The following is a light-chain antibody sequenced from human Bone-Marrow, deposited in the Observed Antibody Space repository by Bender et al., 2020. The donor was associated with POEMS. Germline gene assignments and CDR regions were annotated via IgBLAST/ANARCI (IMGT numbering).Light chain of an antibody. V-gene: IGLV1-44*01. CDR1: SSNFGNNA. CDR3: SSWDDSLNGWV. J-gene: IGLJ3*02. Sequence: QSVLTQPPSASGTPGQSVTISCSGTSSNFGNNAANWYQHVPGTAPKLLIYSNNQRHSGVPDRFSASTSGTSASLAISGLHSDDEADYYCSSWDDSLNGWVFGGGTKRTVL. CDR2: SNN.